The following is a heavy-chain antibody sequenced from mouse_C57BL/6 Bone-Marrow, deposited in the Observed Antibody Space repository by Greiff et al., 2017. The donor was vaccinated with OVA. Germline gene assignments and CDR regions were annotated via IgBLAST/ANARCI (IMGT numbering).Heavy chain of an antibody. J-gene: IGHJ3*01. CDR2: IYIGNGYT. CDR3: ARVFGSSLFAY. Sequence: EVQLQQSGAELVRPGSSVKMSCKTSGYTFTSYGINWAKQRPGQGLEWIGYIYIGNGYTEYNAKFKGKATLTSDTSFSTAYMQLSSLTSEDSAIYFCARVFGSSLFAYWGQGALVTVAA. D-gene: IGHD1-1*01. CDR1: GYTFTSYG. V-gene: IGHV1-58*01.